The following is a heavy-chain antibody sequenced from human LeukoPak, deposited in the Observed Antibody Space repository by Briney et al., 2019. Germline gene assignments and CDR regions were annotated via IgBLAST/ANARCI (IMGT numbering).Heavy chain of an antibody. CDR3: ARGSLDTAMVLFDY. V-gene: IGHV4-34*01. CDR1: GGSFSGYY. Sequence: SETLSLTYAVYGGSFSGYYWSWIRQPPGKGLEWIGEINHSGSTNYNPSLKSRVTISVDTSKNQFSLKLSSVTAADTAVYYCARGSLDTAMVLFDYWGQGTLVTVSS. CDR2: INHSGST. J-gene: IGHJ4*02. D-gene: IGHD5-18*01.